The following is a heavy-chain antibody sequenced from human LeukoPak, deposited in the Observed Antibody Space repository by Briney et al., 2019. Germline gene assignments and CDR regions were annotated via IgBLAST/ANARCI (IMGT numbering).Heavy chain of an antibody. V-gene: IGHV4-4*07. CDR3: AREYNDSAISYYFDH. J-gene: IGHJ4*02. Sequence: SETLSLTCTVSGGSMTSFYWNWIRQPAGKGLQWIGRIYTSGNTNDNPSLKSRVTMSLDTSKNQFSLKVRSVTAADTAVYYCAREYNDSAISYYFDHWGQGTLVTVSP. CDR1: GGSMTSFY. D-gene: IGHD3-16*01. CDR2: IYTSGNT.